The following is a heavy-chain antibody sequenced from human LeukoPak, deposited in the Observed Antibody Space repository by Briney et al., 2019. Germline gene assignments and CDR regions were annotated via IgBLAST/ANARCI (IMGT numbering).Heavy chain of an antibody. CDR2: IKQDGSEK. CDR1: GFTFSSYW. D-gene: IGHD3-9*01. J-gene: IGHJ4*02. CDR3: ARGSYDILTGHFDY. Sequence: SGGSLRLSCAASGFTFSSYWMSWVRQAPGKGLEWVANIKQDGSEKYYVDSVKGRFTISRDNVKNSLYLQMNSLRAEDTAVYYCARGSYDILTGHFDYWGQGTLVTVSS. V-gene: IGHV3-7*01.